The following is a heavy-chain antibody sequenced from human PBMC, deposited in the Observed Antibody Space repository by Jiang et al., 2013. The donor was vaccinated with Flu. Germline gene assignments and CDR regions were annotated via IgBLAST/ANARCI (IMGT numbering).Heavy chain of an antibody. CDR2: ISGSGGST. CDR3: AKDLTKEQWLLGWFDP. CDR1: GFTFSSYA. J-gene: IGHJ5*02. Sequence: VQLVESGGGLVQPGGSLRLPCAASGFTFSSYAMSWVRQAPGKGLEWVSAISGSGGSTYYADSVKGRFTISRDNSKNTLYLQMNSLRAEDTAVYYCAKDLTKEQWLLGWFDPWGQGTLVTVSS. V-gene: IGHV3-23*04. D-gene: IGHD6-19*01.